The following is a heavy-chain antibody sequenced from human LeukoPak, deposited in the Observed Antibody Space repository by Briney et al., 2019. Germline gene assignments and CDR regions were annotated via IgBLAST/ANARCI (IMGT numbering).Heavy chain of an antibody. CDR2: IIPIFGTA. CDR3: ASTQRGYCSSTSCCEVNWFDP. J-gene: IGHJ5*02. V-gene: IGHV1-69*06. Sequence: SVKVSCKASGGTFSSYAISWVRQAPGQGLEWMGGIIPIFGTANYAQKFQGRVTITADKSTSTAYMELSSLRSEDTAVYYCASTQRGYCSSTSCCEVNWFDPWGQGTLVTVSS. CDR1: GGTFSSYA. D-gene: IGHD2-2*01.